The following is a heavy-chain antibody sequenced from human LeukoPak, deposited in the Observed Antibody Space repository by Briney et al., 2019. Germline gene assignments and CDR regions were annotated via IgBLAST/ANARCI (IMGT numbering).Heavy chain of an antibody. D-gene: IGHD3-10*01. J-gene: IGHJ4*02. CDR3: ARDNYGSGSYYPFDY. CDR1: GFTFSSYG. V-gene: IGHV3-30*03. CDR2: ISYDGSNK. Sequence: GGSLRLSCAASGFTFSSYGMHWVRQAPGKGLEWVAVISYDGSNKYYADSVKGRFTISRDNAKNSLYLQMNSLRAEDTAVYYCARDNYGSGSYYPFDYWGQGTLVTVSS.